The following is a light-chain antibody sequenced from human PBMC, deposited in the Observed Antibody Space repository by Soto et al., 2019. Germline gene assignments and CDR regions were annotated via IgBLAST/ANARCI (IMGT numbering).Light chain of an antibody. J-gene: IGKJ1*01. V-gene: IGKV3-11*01. CDR3: HQRQSWPRT. Sequence: EIVLTQSPATLSSFPGDRVTLSCRASQAVNARLAWYQHKPGLAPRLLIYLASNRAAGVPARFSGSGSGTDFTLTISDVEPEDFAVYYCHQRQSWPRTFGQGTTVDIK. CDR1: QAVNAR. CDR2: LAS.